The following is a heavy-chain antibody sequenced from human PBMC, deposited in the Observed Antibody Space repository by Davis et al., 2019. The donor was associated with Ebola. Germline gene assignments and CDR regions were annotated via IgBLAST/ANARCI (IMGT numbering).Heavy chain of an antibody. CDR1: DGSISSHY. D-gene: IGHD3-16*01. V-gene: IGHV4-59*11. CDR2: IYDSGRT. CDR3: VRFGRGAY. Sequence: PSETLSLTCSFSDGSISSHYWNWIRQPPGKGLEWVGIIYDSGRTNYNPSLKSRVTISADTSKNQFPLNLRSVTAADTAVYYCVRFGRGAYWGQGTLVTVS. J-gene: IGHJ4*02.